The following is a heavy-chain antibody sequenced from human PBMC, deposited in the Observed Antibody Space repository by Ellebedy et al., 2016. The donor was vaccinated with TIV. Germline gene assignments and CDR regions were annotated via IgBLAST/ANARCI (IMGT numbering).Heavy chain of an antibody. CDR1: GFTFSGSW. D-gene: IGHD2-15*01. J-gene: IGHJ4*02. Sequence: GGSLRLSXAASGFTFSGSWMTWVRQAPGKGLEWVANVKQDGSEKNYVDSVKGRFTISRDNAKNSLYLQMNSLRGEDTALYYCAAPYCSGKTCAPGGYWGQGTLVTVSS. CDR2: VKQDGSEK. V-gene: IGHV3-7*01. CDR3: AAPYCSGKTCAPGGY.